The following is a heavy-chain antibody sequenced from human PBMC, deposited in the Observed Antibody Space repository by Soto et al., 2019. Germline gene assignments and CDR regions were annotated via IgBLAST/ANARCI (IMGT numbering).Heavy chain of an antibody. V-gene: IGHV4-34*01. CDR1: GGSFSCYY. J-gene: IGHJ3*02. Sequence: SETLSLTCAVYGGSFSCYYWGWIRQPPGKRLEWIGEVNHSGGTNYNPSLKSRVTVSADTSKNQFSLNLRSVTAADTAVYYCARVQYNWNYGAFDIWGQGTMVTVSS. D-gene: IGHD1-7*01. CDR3: ARVQYNWNYGAFDI. CDR2: VNHSGGT.